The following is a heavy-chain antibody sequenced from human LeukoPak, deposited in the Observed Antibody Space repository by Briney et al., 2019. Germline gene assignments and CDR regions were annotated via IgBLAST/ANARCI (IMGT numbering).Heavy chain of an antibody. CDR2: ISGSGGST. J-gene: IGHJ3*02. Sequence: PGGSLRLSCAASGFTFSSYAMSWVRQAPGKGLEWVSAISGSGGSTYYADSVKGRFTISRGNSKNTLYLQMNSLRAEDTAVYYCAKSAELLWFGELSYAFDIWGQGTMVTVSS. CDR3: AKSAELLWFGELSYAFDI. D-gene: IGHD3-10*01. CDR1: GFTFSSYA. V-gene: IGHV3-23*01.